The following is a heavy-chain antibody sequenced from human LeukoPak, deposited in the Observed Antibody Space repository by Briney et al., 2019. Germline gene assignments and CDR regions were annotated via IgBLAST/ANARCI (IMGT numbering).Heavy chain of an antibody. J-gene: IGHJ3*02. CDR2: ISGDGGST. D-gene: IGHD3-3*01. CDR1: GFTLDDYA. Sequence: GGSLRLSCAASGFTLDDYAMHWVRQAPGKGLEWVSLISGDGGSTYYADSVKGRFTISRDNSKNTLYLQMNSLRAEDTAVYYCAKVAGVVIVNDAFDIWGQGTMVTVSS. CDR3: AKVAGVVIVNDAFDI. V-gene: IGHV3-43*02.